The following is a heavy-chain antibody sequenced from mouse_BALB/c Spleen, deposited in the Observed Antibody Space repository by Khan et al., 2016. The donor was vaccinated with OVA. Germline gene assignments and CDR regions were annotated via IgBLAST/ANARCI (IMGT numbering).Heavy chain of an antibody. D-gene: IGHD1-1*02. CDR2: IRLKSSNYAT. Sequence: EVQLEESGGGLVQPGGSMKLSCVASGFTFSGYWMNWVRQSPEKGLEWVAEIRLKSSNYATHFEESLKGRFTISRDDSKSSIYLQMNNLRHEDTGFYYCTRPCSGGSMDSWGHGPSVTVSS. J-gene: IGHJ4*01. CDR1: GFTFSGYW. CDR3: TRPCSGGSMDS. V-gene: IGHV6-6*02.